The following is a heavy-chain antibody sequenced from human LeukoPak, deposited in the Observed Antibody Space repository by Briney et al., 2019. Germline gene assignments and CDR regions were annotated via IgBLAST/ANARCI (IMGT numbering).Heavy chain of an antibody. D-gene: IGHD1-26*01. J-gene: IGHJ4*02. CDR3: ASEARVGGALQY. V-gene: IGHV3-74*03. Sequence: PGGSLRLSCAASGLTFSTYWMHWVRQAPGKGLAWLARINPDGSIRTYANSVQGRVTISRDTAKDTLFLQMNSLRAEDTAVYYCASEARVGGALQYWGQGTPVTVSS. CDR2: INPDGSIR. CDR1: GLTFSTYW.